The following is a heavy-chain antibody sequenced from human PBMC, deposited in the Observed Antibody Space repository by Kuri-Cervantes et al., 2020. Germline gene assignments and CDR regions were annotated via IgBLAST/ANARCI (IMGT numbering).Heavy chain of an antibody. J-gene: IGHJ3*02. Sequence: GESLKIPCAASGFTFSSYWMSWVRQAPGQGLEWVANIKQDGSEKYYVDSVKGRFTISRDNAKNSLYLQMNSLRAEDTAVYYCARVADMVRRVITQNDAFDIWGQGTMVTVSS. D-gene: IGHD3-10*01. CDR2: IKQDGSEK. CDR3: ARVADMVRRVITQNDAFDI. V-gene: IGHV3-7*01. CDR1: GFTFSSYW.